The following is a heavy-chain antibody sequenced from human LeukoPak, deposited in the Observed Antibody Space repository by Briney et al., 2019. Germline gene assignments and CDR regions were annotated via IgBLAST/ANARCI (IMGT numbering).Heavy chain of an antibody. V-gene: IGHV4-30-2*01. Sequence: SEALSLTCAVSGGSISSGGYSWSWIRQPPGKGLEWIGYTYHSGSTYYNPSLKSRVTISVDRSKNQFSLKLSSVTAADTAVYYCARAPRLVATIYYFDYWGQGTLVTVSS. CDR2: TYHSGST. CDR3: ARAPRLVATIYYFDY. CDR1: GGSISSGGYS. D-gene: IGHD5-12*01. J-gene: IGHJ4*02.